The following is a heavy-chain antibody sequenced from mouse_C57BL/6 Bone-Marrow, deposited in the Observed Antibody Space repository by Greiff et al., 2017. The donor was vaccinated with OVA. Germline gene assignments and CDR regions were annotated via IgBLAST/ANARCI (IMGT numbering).Heavy chain of an antibody. CDR1: GYTFTSYW. CDR3: ARRPIYYDYDGFDY. V-gene: IGHV1-69*01. J-gene: IGHJ2*01. D-gene: IGHD2-4*01. Sequence: QVQLQQPGAELVMPGASVKLSCKASGYTFTSYWMHWVKQRPGQGLEWIGEIDPSDSYTNYHQKFKGKSTLTVDKSSSTAYMQLSSLTSEDSAVYYWARRPIYYDYDGFDYWGQGTTLTVSS. CDR2: IDPSDSYT.